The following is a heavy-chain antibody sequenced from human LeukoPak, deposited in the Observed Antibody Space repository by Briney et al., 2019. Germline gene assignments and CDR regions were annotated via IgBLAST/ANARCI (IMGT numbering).Heavy chain of an antibody. J-gene: IGHJ4*02. CDR3: ATWSGYHHVY. D-gene: IGHD3-3*01. Sequence: GGSLRLSCGASGFTFSTSAMHWVRQAPGKGLEYVSAISGNGDATYYANSVKGRFTISRDNSKNTLYLQMGSLRAEDMAVYYCATWSGYHHVYWGQGTQVTVSS. CDR1: GFTFSTSA. CDR2: ISGNGDAT. V-gene: IGHV3-64*01.